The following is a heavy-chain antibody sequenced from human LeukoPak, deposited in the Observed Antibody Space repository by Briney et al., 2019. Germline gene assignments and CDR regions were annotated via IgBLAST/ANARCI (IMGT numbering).Heavy chain of an antibody. D-gene: IGHD3-10*01. CDR1: GYTFTAYY. Sequence: GASVKVSCKASGYTFTAYYMHWVRQAPGQGLEWMGWINLNSGGTNYAQKFQGRVTMTRDTSISTAYMELSRLRSDDAAVYYCARGLWFGELFDYWGQGTLVTVSS. CDR2: INLNSGGT. V-gene: IGHV1-2*02. CDR3: ARGLWFGELFDY. J-gene: IGHJ4*02.